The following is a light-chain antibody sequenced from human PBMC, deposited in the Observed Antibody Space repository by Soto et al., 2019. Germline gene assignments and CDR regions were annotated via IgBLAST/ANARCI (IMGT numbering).Light chain of an antibody. CDR3: AAWEDSLNSVV. V-gene: IGLV1-44*01. CDR2: SNN. Sequence: QSVLTQPASASGTPGQRVTISCSGSSSNIGSNTVNWYQQLPGTAPKLLIYSNNQRPSGVPYRFSGSKSGTSASLAISGLQSEDEADYYCAAWEDSLNSVVFGGGTKLTVL. CDR1: SSNIGSNT. J-gene: IGLJ2*01.